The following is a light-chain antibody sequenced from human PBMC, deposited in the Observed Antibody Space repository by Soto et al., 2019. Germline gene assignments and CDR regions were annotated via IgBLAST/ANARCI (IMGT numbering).Light chain of an antibody. CDR2: EGS. CDR1: SSDVGSYNL. V-gene: IGLV2-23*01. Sequence: QSALTQPASVSGSPGQSITISCTGSSSDVGSYNLVSWYQQQPGKAPKLLIYEGSKRPSGVSNRFSGSKSGNTASLTISGLQAEDDADYYSCSYAGSSRVFGGGTKLTVL. J-gene: IGLJ2*01. CDR3: CSYAGSSRV.